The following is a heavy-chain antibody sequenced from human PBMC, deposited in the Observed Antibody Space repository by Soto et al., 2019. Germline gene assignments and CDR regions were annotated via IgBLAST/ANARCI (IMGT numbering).Heavy chain of an antibody. CDR1: GGSFSGYY. CDR3: AREEPSGYIDY. Sequence: SETLSLTCAVYGGSFSGYYWSWIRQPPGKGLEWIGYIYYSGSTNYNPSLKSRVTISVDTSKNQFSLKLSSVTAADTAVYYCAREEPSGYIDYWGQGTLVTVSS. J-gene: IGHJ4*02. V-gene: IGHV4-59*01. CDR2: IYYSGST. D-gene: IGHD3-22*01.